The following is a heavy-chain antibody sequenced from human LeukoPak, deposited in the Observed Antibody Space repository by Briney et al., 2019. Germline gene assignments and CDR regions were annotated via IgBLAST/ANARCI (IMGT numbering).Heavy chain of an antibody. V-gene: IGHV4-4*07. CDR2: IYTSGST. CDR3: ARDRNYYGSGSYYFAFDI. D-gene: IGHD3-10*01. J-gene: IGHJ3*02. Sequence: SETLSLTCTVSGGSISSYYWSWIRQPAGKGLEWIGRIYTSGSTNYNPSLKSRVTMSVDTSKNQFSLKLSSVTAADTAVYYCARDRNYYGSGSYYFAFDIWGQGTIVPVSS. CDR1: GGSISSYY.